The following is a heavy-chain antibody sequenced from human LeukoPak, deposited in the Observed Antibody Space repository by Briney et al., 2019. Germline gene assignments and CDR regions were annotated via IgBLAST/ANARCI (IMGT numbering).Heavy chain of an antibody. CDR1: GFTFSDYY. CDR2: ISSSGSTI. V-gene: IGHV3-11*01. Sequence: GGSLRLSCAASGFTFSDYYMSWIRQAPGKGLEWVSYISSSGSTIYYADSVKGRFTISRDNAKSSLYLQMNSLRAEDTAVYYCARDGRNPKWGYYYYYMDVWGKGTTVTVSS. J-gene: IGHJ6*03. CDR3: ARDGRNPKWGYYYYYMDV. D-gene: IGHD1-26*01.